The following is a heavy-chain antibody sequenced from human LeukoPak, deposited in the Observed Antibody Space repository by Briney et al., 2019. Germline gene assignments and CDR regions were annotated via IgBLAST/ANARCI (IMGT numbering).Heavy chain of an antibody. CDR2: IYYSGST. CDR1: GGSTSSYY. J-gene: IGHJ4*02. CDR3: ARSSGFPYYFDY. V-gene: IGHV4-59*01. Sequence: SETLSLTCTVSGGSTSSYYWSWIRQPPGKGLEWIGYIYYSGSTNYNPSLKSRVTISVDTSKNQFSLKLSSVTAADTAVYYCARSSGFPYYFDYWGQGTLVTVSS. D-gene: IGHD6-19*01.